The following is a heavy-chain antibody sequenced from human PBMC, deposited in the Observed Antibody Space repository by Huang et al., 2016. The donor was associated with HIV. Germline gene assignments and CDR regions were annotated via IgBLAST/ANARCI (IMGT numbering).Heavy chain of an antibody. CDR1: GFTFSSHV. CDR2: IRYDENNK. J-gene: IGHJ2*01. CDR3: AKDHDSSGLYWYFDL. Sequence: QVQLVESGGGVVQPGGSLRLSCAASGFTFSSHVMHWVRQAAGKGLEWVAFIRYDENNKYYADSVNGRFIIARDNTKNTLYLQMNSLRTEDTAVYYCAKDHDSSGLYWYFDLWGRGTLVTVSS. D-gene: IGHD3-22*01. V-gene: IGHV3-30*02.